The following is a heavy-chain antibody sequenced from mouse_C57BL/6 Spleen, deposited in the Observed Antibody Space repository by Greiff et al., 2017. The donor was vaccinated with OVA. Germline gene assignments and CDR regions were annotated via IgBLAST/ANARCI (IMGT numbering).Heavy chain of an antibody. CDR2: IDPSDSYT. CDR1: GYTFTSYW. Sequence: VQLQQPGAELVMPGASVKLSCKASGYTFTSYWMHWVKQRPGQGLEWIGEIDPSDSYTNYNQKFKGKSTLTVDKSSSTAYMQLSSLTSEDSAVYYCARSGDYGSRGFAYWGQGTLVTVSA. V-gene: IGHV1-69*01. CDR3: ARSGDYGSRGFAY. J-gene: IGHJ3*01. D-gene: IGHD1-1*01.